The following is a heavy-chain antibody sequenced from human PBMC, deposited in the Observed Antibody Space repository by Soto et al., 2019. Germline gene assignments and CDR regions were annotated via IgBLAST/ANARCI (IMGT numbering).Heavy chain of an antibody. CDR1: GYTFTSFP. Sequence: ASVKVSCKASGYTFTSFPIHCVRQAPGQRLEWMGWINADNGDTKYSQKFQGRVTVTRDTSASTAYMELISLTSEDTAVYYCTSAPRGKNWGRGTRVTV. J-gene: IGHJ1*01. D-gene: IGHD6-6*01. CDR2: INADNGDT. CDR3: TSAPRGKN. V-gene: IGHV1-3*01.